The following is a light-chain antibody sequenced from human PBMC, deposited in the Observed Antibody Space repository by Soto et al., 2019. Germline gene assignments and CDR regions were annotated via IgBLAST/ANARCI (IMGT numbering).Light chain of an antibody. CDR3: CSYAGSYTGV. V-gene: IGLV2-11*01. J-gene: IGLJ3*02. CDR1: SSDVGGYNY. Sequence: QSVLTQPRSVSGSPGQSVTISCTGTSSDVGGYNYVSWYQQHPGKAPKLMIYDVSKRPSGVPDRFSGSKSGNTASLTISGLQAEDEDDSYCCSYAGSYTGVFGGGTKLTVL. CDR2: DVS.